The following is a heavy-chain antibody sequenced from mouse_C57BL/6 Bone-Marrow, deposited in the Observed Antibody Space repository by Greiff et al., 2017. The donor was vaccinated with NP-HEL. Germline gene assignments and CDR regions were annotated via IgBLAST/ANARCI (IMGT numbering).Heavy chain of an antibody. CDR2: ISDGGSYT. D-gene: IGHD1-1*01. V-gene: IGHV5-4*03. J-gene: IGHJ3*01. Sequence: DVKLQESGGGLVKPGGSLKLSCAASGFTFSSYAMSWVRQTPEKRLEWVATISDGGSYTSYPDNVKGRFTISRDNAKNNLYLQMSHLKSEDTAMYYCARAPPITTVVEGAWFVYWGQGTLVTVSA. CDR3: ARAPPITTVVEGAWFVY. CDR1: GFTFSSYA.